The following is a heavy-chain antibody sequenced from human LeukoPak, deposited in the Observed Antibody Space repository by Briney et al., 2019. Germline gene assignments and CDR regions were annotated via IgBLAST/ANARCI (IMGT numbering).Heavy chain of an antibody. V-gene: IGHV1-2*02. CDR2: INPNSGGT. Sequence: ASVKVSCKASGYTFTGYYMHWVRQAPGQGLEWMGWINPNSGGTNYAQKFQGRVTMTRDTSISTAYMELSRLRSDDTAVYYCARVLRRAAAGTNNWFDPWGQGNLVTVSS. J-gene: IGHJ5*02. D-gene: IGHD6-13*01. CDR3: ARVLRRAAAGTNNWFDP. CDR1: GYTFTGYY.